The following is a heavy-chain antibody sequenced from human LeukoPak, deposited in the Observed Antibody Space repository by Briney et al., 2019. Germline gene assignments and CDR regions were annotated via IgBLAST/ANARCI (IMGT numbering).Heavy chain of an antibody. CDR3: ARHRTPIAAAGSGFDY. CDR1: GGSISSYY. J-gene: IGHJ4*02. CDR2: IYYSGST. V-gene: IGHV4-59*08. Sequence: SETLSLTCTVSGGSISSYYWSWIRQPPGKGLEWIGYIYYSGSTNYNPPLKSRVTISVDTSKNQFSRKLSSATAADTAVYYCARHRTPIAAAGSGFDYWGQGTLVTVSS. D-gene: IGHD6-13*01.